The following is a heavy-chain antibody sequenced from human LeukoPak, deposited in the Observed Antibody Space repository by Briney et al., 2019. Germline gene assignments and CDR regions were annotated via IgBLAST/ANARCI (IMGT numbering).Heavy chain of an antibody. CDR1: GFLFNIYG. D-gene: IGHD3-16*02. V-gene: IGHV3-23*01. CDR2: ISGSAGSA. J-gene: IGHJ4*02. CDR3: VKDQDEDWGSHRRSPFDN. Sequence: GSLRLSCEASGFLFNIYGMSWVRQAPRKGLEWVSSISGSAGSASYADSVKGRFTMSRDSSKKTVYLQMNSLRAEDTAVYYCVKDQDEDWGSHRRSPFDNWGQGTLVTVSS.